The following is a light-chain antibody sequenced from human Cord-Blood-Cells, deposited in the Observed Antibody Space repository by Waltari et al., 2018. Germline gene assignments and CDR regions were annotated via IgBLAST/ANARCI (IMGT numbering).Light chain of an antibody. J-gene: IGLJ2*01. CDR2: GKY. V-gene: IGLV3-19*01. Sequence: SSELTQDPAVSVALGQTVRITCQGDSLRSYYASWYQQKTGQATVLVIYGKYNRPSGIPDRFSGSSSGNTASLTITGAQAEDEADYYCNSRDSSGNHVVFGGGTKLTVL. CDR1: SLRSYY. CDR3: NSRDSSGNHVV.